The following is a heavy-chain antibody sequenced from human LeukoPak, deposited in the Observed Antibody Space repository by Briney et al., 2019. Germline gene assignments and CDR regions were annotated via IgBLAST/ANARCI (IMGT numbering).Heavy chain of an antibody. CDR3: AAWGVDYGGNFDYSDY. CDR1: HGSIMTTHW. V-gene: IGHV4-4*02. Sequence: SETLSLTCTLSHGSIMTTHWWSWVRQPPGKGLEWIGEIYHTGTTNYSPSLKSRLTISVDQSRNQFSLRLTSVTAADTATYYCAAWGVDYGGNFDYSDYWGQGTLVTVSS. D-gene: IGHD4-23*01. CDR2: IYHTGTT. J-gene: IGHJ4*02.